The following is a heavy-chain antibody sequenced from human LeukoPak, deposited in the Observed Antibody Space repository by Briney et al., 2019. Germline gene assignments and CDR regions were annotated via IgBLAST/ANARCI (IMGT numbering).Heavy chain of an antibody. D-gene: IGHD6-19*01. V-gene: IGHV4-59*01. CDR1: GGSISSYY. CDR2: IYYSGST. Sequence: SETLSLTCTVSGGSISSYYWSWIRQPPGKGLEWIGYIYYSGSTNYNPSLKSRVTISVDTSKNQFSLKLSSVTAADTAVYYCARREAVAEFDPWGQGTLVTVSS. J-gene: IGHJ5*02. CDR3: ARREAVAEFDP.